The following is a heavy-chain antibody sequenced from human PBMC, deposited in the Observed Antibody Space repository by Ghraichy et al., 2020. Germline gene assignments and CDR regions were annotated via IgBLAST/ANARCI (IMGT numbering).Heavy chain of an antibody. CDR1: GFTFSTYA. J-gene: IGHJ6*02. CDR3: VRDYYGMDV. V-gene: IGHV3-64D*06. CDR2: ISSNGGST. Sequence: GGSLRLSCSASGFTFSTYAMHWVRQAPGKGLEYVSAISSNGGSTYYADSMKGRFTISRDNSKNTLYLHMSSLRPEDTAVYYCVRDYYGMDVWGQGTTVTVSS.